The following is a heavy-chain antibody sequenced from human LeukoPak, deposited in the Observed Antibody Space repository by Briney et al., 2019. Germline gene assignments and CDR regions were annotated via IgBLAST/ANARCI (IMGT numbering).Heavy chain of an antibody. J-gene: IGHJ4*02. CDR1: GYSFTSYW. CDR2: IYPGDSDT. V-gene: IGHV5-51*01. Sequence: GESLKISCKGSGYSFTSYWIGWVRQMPGKGLEWIGIIYPGDSDTRYSPSFQGQVTISADKSISTAYLQWSSLKASDTAMYYCARQVSYYYDSSGYSRYFDYWGQGTLVTVSS. CDR3: ARQVSYYYDSSGYSRYFDY. D-gene: IGHD3-22*01.